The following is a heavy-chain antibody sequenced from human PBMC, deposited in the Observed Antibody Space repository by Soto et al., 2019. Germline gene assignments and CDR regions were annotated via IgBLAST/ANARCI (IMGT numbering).Heavy chain of an antibody. CDR3: ARDGGYSGYDC. CDR1: GFTFSSYS. Sequence: EVQLVESGGGLVKPGGSLRLSCAASGFTFSSYSMNWVRQAPGKGLEWVSSISTSSNYIYYADSVKGQFTISRDNAKNSLYLQMNSLRAEDTAVYYCARDGGYSGYDCWGQGTLVTVSS. D-gene: IGHD5-12*01. J-gene: IGHJ4*02. CDR2: ISTSSNYI. V-gene: IGHV3-21*01.